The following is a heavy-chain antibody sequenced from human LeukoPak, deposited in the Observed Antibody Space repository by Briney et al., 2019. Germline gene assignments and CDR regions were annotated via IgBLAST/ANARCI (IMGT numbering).Heavy chain of an antibody. D-gene: IGHD3-22*01. Sequence: PSETLSLTCTVSGGSISSSSYYWGWIRQPPGKGLEWIGSIYYSGSTYYNPSLKSRVTISVDTSKNQFSLKLSSVTAADTAVYYCAGDPGSGSYADAFDIWGQGTMVTVSS. CDR3: AGDPGSGSYADAFDI. CDR1: GGSISSSSYY. V-gene: IGHV4-39*07. CDR2: IYYSGST. J-gene: IGHJ3*02.